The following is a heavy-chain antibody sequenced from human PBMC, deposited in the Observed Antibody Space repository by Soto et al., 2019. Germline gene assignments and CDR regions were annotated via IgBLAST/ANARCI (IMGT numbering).Heavy chain of an antibody. CDR2: INPNSGDT. V-gene: IGHV1-2*04. Sequence: EASVRVSCKASGYIFTCYYMHWVRQAPGQGLEWMGWINPNSGDTNYTQKFQGWVTMTRDTSISTAYMELSRLRSDDTAVYYCATSRISIAVAGETEYYFDYWGQGTLVTVSS. CDR1: GYIFTCYY. D-gene: IGHD6-19*01. J-gene: IGHJ4*02. CDR3: ATSRISIAVAGETEYYFDY.